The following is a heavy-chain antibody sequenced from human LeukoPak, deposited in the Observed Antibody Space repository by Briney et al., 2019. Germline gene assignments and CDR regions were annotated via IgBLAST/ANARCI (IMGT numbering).Heavy chain of an antibody. Sequence: GGSLRLSCAASALRFSSFAMTWVRQVPGKGLEWVSGIHGSGETTYYADSVKSRFTISRDNSREMLYLQMNSLRVEDTAVYYCAKDPNGDYVGAFDSWGQGTMVTVSS. CDR1: ALRFSSFA. CDR3: AKDPNGDYVGAFDS. J-gene: IGHJ3*02. CDR2: IHGSGETT. D-gene: IGHD4-17*01. V-gene: IGHV3-23*01.